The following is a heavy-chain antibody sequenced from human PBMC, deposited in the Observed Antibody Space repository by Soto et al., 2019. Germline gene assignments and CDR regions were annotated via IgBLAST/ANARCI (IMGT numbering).Heavy chain of an antibody. Sequence: ASVKVSCKTSGYTFSDYYMHWMLQAPGQGLEWLGWINLKSGGTTYRQNFRGRVTMTWDTSITTAFMELSRLMSDDTAVYYCARARANNWNNLFDFWGQGTLVTVSS. V-gene: IGHV1-2*02. J-gene: IGHJ4*02. CDR1: GYTFSDYY. CDR3: ARARANNWNNLFDF. D-gene: IGHD1-20*01. CDR2: INLKSGGT.